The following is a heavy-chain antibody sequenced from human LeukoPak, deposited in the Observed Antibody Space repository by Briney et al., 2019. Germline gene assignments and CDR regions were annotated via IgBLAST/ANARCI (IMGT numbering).Heavy chain of an antibody. D-gene: IGHD3-3*02. V-gene: IGHV3-48*02. CDR3: ARAFLGGDY. Sequence: GGSLRLSCVASGFTFSTYSMNCVPQAPGKGLEWGSYISYTSYTLYYADSVKGRFTISRDNAKNSLYLQMSRLRDEDTAVYYCARAFLGGDYWGQGTLVTVSS. CDR2: ISYTSYTL. CDR1: GFTFSTYS. J-gene: IGHJ4*02.